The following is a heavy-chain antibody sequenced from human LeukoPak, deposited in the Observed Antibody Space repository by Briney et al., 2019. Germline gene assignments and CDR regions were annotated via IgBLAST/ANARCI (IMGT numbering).Heavy chain of an antibody. D-gene: IGHD3-3*01. Sequence: GGSLRLSCAASGFTFSSYWMHWVRQAPGKGLVWVSRINTDGSSTSYADSVKGRFTISRDNAKNTLYLQMNSLRAEDTAVYYCARALYYDFWSGYSFDYWGQGTLVTVSS. J-gene: IGHJ4*02. CDR2: INTDGSST. CDR3: ARALYYDFWSGYSFDY. V-gene: IGHV3-74*01. CDR1: GFTFSSYW.